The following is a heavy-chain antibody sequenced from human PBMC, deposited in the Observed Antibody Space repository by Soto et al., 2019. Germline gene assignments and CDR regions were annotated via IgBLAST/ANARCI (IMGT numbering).Heavy chain of an antibody. V-gene: IGHV4-34*01. J-gene: IGHJ5*02. CDR3: ARRTREGTRHNWFDP. D-gene: IGHD1-7*01. Sequence: QVQLQQWGAGLLKPSETLSLTCAVYGGSFSGYYWSWIRQPPGKGLEWIGEINHSGSTNYNPSLKSRVNISVEASKNQFSLKLSSVTAADTAVYYCARRTREGTRHNWFDPWGQGTLVTVST. CDR2: INHSGST. CDR1: GGSFSGYY.